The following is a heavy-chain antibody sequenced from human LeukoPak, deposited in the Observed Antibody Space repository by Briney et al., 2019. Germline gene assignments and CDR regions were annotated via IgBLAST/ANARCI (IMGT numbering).Heavy chain of an antibody. D-gene: IGHD1-26*01. CDR2: IKQDGSEK. CDR3: AREGSSPFDY. Sequence: GGSLRLSCAPSGFSPSTYWTSWVRPAPGKGLEWVANIKQDGSEKYYVDSVKGRFTISRDNAKNSLYLQMNSLRAEDTAVYYCAREGSSPFDYWGQGTLVTVSS. J-gene: IGHJ4*02. CDR1: GFSPSTYW. V-gene: IGHV3-7*01.